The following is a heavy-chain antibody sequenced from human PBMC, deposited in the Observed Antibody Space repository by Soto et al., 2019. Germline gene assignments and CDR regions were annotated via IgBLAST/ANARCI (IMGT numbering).Heavy chain of an antibody. J-gene: IGHJ5*02. CDR2: IHPADSDT. V-gene: IGHV5-51*01. CDR3: ARGISGRSAADYFDP. Sequence: VASQRISWKVSGYRFTTSWIAWVRQIPGKGLEWMGIIHPADSDTTYSPSFQGQVTISADMSISTAYLRWRSLKASDTAIYYCARGISGRSAADYFDPWGQGTLVTVSS. CDR1: GYRFTTSW. D-gene: IGHD6-25*01.